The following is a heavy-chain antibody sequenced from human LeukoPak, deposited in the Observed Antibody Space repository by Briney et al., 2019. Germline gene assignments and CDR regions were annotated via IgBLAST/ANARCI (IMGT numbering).Heavy chain of an antibody. D-gene: IGHD2/OR15-2a*01. CDR1: GGTFSSYA. V-gene: IGHV1-69*13. CDR3: ARKIVHHYYYGMDV. Sequence: GASVKVSCKASGGTFSSYAISWVRQAPGQGLEWMGGIIPIFGTANYAQKFQGRVTITADESTSTAYMELSGLRSEDTAVYYCARKIVHHYYYGMDVWGQGTTVTVSS. CDR2: IIPIFGTA. J-gene: IGHJ6*02.